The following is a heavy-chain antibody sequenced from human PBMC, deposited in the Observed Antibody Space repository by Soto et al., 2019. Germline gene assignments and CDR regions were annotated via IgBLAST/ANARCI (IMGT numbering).Heavy chain of an antibody. CDR1: GGSISSYY. J-gene: IGHJ4*02. V-gene: IGHV4-59*01. CDR3: ARGSVVVVPAAILYFDY. CDR2: IYYSGST. D-gene: IGHD2-2*01. Sequence: PSETLSLTCTVSGGSISSYYWSWIRQPPGKGLEWIGYIYYSGSTNYNPSLKSRVTISVDTSKNQFSLKLSSVTAADTAVYYCARGSVVVVPAAILYFDYWGQGTLVTVSS.